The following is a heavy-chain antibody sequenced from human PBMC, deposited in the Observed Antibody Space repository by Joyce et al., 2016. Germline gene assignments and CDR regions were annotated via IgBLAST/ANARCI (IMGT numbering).Heavy chain of an antibody. D-gene: IGHD6-19*01. CDR2: INNSVVA. V-gene: IGHV4-34*01. CDR1: GGPFRGFF. Sequence: QVQLQQWGAGLLKPSETLSLTCAVSGGPFRGFFWTWVRQAPGKGLEWIGDINNSVVANYNPSLKTRVTFSVDTSKNQFSLKVTSLSAADTAVYYCARSQWLAPLMYWGQGTPVTVSS. CDR3: ARSQWLAPLMY. J-gene: IGHJ4*02.